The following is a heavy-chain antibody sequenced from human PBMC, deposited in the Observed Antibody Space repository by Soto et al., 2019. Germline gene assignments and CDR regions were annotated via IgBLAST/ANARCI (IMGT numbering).Heavy chain of an antibody. Sequence: ASVKVSCKASGYTFTSYAMHWVRQAPGQRLEWMGWINAGNGNTKYSQKFQGRVTITRDTSASTAYMELSSLRSEDTAVYYCARDRDGDYEFDYRGQGTLVTVSS. CDR1: GYTFTSYA. J-gene: IGHJ4*02. CDR3: ARDRDGDYEFDY. V-gene: IGHV1-3*01. D-gene: IGHD4-17*01. CDR2: INAGNGNT.